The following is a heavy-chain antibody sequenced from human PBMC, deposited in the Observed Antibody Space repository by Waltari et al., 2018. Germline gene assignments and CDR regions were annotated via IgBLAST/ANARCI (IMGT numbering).Heavy chain of an antibody. CDR3: ARDQYGESFYYAMNV. V-gene: IGHV3-48*03. J-gene: IGHJ6*02. Sequence: EVQLVESGGGLVQPGGSLRLSCAASGFTFSSYEMNWVRQAPGKGLEWVSYISSSGSTIYYADSVKGRFTISRDNAKNSLYLQMNSLRAEDTAVYYCARDQYGESFYYAMNVWGQGTAVTVSS. D-gene: IGHD1-26*01. CDR1: GFTFSSYE. CDR2: ISSSGSTI.